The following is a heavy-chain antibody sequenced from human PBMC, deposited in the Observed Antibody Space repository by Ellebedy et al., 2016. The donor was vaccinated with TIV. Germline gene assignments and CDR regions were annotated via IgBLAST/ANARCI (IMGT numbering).Heavy chain of an antibody. CDR1: GFTFSNYA. J-gene: IGHJ3*02. CDR3: AKPMGPGGRFDAFDI. D-gene: IGHD3-16*01. Sequence: GESLKISXAASGFTFSNYAMSWVRQAPGKGLEWVSAITGIGTSTYYADSVKGRFTISRDNSKNTLSLQMNSPRADDTAIYYCAKPMGPGGRFDAFDIWGQGTLVTVSS. CDR2: ITGIGTST. V-gene: IGHV3-23*01.